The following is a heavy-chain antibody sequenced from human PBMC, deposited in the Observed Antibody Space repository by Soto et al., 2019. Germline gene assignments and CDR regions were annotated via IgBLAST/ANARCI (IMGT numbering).Heavy chain of an antibody. CDR1: GDSISDDY. CDR3: ARVRATLDFYYYYMDV. Sequence: SETLSLTCTVSGDSISDDYWTWIRQPPGKALEWIGYVYYSGSTSYNPSFKSRVTISVDTSNTQFSLKLSSVTAADTAVYYCARVRATLDFYYYYMDVWGIGTTVTVSS. J-gene: IGHJ6*03. D-gene: IGHD3-10*01. V-gene: IGHV4-59*08. CDR2: VYYSGST.